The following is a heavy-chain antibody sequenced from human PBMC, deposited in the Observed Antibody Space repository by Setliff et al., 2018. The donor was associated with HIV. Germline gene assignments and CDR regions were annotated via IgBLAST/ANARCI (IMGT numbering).Heavy chain of an antibody. CDR1: GGSISSSGSY. V-gene: IGHV4-39*01. CDR2: IYYSGST. D-gene: IGHD6-19*01. Sequence: SETLSLTCTVSGGSISSSGSYWGWIRQPPGKGLEWIGTIYYSGSTYYNSSLKSRVTISVDTSKNQISLKLSSGIAADTAVYCCARHVMGAGYYFDYWGQGTLVTVS. CDR3: ARHVMGAGYYFDY. J-gene: IGHJ4*02.